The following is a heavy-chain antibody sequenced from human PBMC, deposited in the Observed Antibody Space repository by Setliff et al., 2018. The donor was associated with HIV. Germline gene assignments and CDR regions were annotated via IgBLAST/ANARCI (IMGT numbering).Heavy chain of an antibody. V-gene: IGHV4-31*03. CDR3: ARDREYYYDNSGSPSFDY. Sequence: SETLSLTCTVSGDYISSGGYYWSWIRQHPGKGLEWIGYIYYSGSTYYNPSLQSRVTISVDTSKNHFSLKLNSVTAADTAVYYCARDREYYYDNSGSPSFDYWGQGTLVTVSS. J-gene: IGHJ4*02. CDR1: GDYISSGGYY. D-gene: IGHD3-22*01. CDR2: IYYSGST.